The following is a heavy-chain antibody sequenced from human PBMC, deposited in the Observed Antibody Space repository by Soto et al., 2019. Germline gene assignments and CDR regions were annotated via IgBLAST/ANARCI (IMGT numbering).Heavy chain of an antibody. D-gene: IGHD3-10*01. CDR1: GFTFSDYY. J-gene: IGHJ5*01. CDR2: ISSTSTFT. Sequence: GGSLRLSCAASGFTFSDYYMTWIRQAPGKGLEWVSYISSTSTFTNYADSVKGRFTTSRDNAKNSLYLRMNSLRAEDTAVYYCARAYGPFTWGQGTLVTVSS. CDR3: ARAYGPFT. V-gene: IGHV3-11*06.